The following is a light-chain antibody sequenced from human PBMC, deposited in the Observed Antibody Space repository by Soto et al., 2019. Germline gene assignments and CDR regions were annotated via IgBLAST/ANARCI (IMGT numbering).Light chain of an antibody. CDR2: YAS. CDR1: ESVHRN. CDR3: QHYSNWPPT. J-gene: IGKJ3*01. Sequence: EMLMTQSPATLSVSPGERVTLSCRASESVHRNLAWYQQKPGQGPSLLIYYASTRATGVPDRFTGSGSGTEFTLTISSLLSEDFGVYHCQHYSNWPPTFGPGTKVEIK. V-gene: IGKV3-15*01.